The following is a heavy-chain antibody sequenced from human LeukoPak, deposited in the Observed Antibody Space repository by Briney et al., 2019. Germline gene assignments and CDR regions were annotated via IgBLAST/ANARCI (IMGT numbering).Heavy chain of an antibody. CDR3: ARSGFYCSGGYCYGSYYFDN. D-gene: IGHD2-15*01. CDR2: ISSWKNYT. V-gene: IGHV3-11*03. CDR1: RFTLSDYH. Sequence: GGPLTLPCTACRFTLSDYHMIGLPHAPEKALEGGSHISSWKNYTNHADCVKGRFTISRDNAQHSLYLQMNSLRADDTAVYYCARSGFYCSGGYCYGSYYFDNWGGGTVVSVS. J-gene: IGHJ4*02.